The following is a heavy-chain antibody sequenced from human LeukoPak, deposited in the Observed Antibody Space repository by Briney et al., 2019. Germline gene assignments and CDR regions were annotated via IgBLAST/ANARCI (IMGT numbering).Heavy chain of an antibody. J-gene: IGHJ6*04. V-gene: IGHV4-30-4*01. CDR1: GGSISSGDYY. D-gene: IGHD2-2*01. CDR3: ARTLSRWYQLLSYYYGMDV. Sequence: SETLSLTCTVSGGSISSGDYYWSWIRQPPXXXXXXXXXXXXSXSTYXXPXXKXXXXXXXXXXXXXXSLKLSSVTAADTAVYYCARTLSRWYQLLSYYYGMDVWGKGTTVTVSS. CDR2: XXXSXST.